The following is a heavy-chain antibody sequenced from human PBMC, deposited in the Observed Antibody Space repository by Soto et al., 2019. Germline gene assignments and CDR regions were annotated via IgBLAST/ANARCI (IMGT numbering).Heavy chain of an antibody. D-gene: IGHD3-3*01. CDR1: GCSYEGYY. CDR2: ISSRGDDT. V-gene: IGHV3-23*01. J-gene: IGHJ4*02. Sequence: GGTRRRSGSAGGCSYEGYYMSYVRHAPVKGREWVSTISSRGDDTYYADSVSGHFTISRDNSKNSLYLDLNRLRADDTAIYYCAEVITIFGVAGVSRYFENWGKGSLVIASS. CDR3: AEVITIFGVAGVSRYFEN.